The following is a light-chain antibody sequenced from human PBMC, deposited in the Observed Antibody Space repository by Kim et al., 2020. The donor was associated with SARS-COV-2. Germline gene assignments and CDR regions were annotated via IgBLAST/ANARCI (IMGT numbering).Light chain of an antibody. CDR3: SSYTDTNTYV. J-gene: IGLJ1*01. CDR1: SADIGNYNY. CDR2: EVT. V-gene: IGLV2-14*01. Sequence: GQSITISCTGTSADIGNYNYVSWYQRHPGKAPKLMIFEVTMRPPGVSDRFSGSKSGNTASLTISGLQTEDEADYYCSSYTDTNTYVFGTGTKVTVL.